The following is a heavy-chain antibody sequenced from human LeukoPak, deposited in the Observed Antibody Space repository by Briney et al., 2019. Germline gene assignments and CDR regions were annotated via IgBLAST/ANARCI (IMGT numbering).Heavy chain of an antibody. CDR2: IYQSGST. V-gene: IGHV4-30-2*02. D-gene: IGHD6-25*01. CDR3: ARSPSIAAIGG. Sequence: SETLSLTCTVSGGSISSGGYDWGWIRQPPGKGLEWIGYIYQSGSTYCNPSLKRRATISLDRSNNQFSLKLSSVPEADTAVYYCARSPSIAAIGGWGQGPLVPVSS. CDR1: GGSISSGGYD. J-gene: IGHJ1*01.